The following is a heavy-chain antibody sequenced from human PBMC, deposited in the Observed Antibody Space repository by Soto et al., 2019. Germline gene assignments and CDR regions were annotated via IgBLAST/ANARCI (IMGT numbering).Heavy chain of an antibody. V-gene: IGHV3-74*01. D-gene: IGHD6-6*01. J-gene: IGHJ4*02. CDR1: GFTFSSYW. CDR3: ASLTTYSSSYYFDY. CDR2: INSDGSST. Sequence: GGSLRLSCAASGFTFSSYWMHWVRQAPGKGLVWVSRINSDGSSTSYADSVKGRFTISRDNAKNTLYLQMNSLRAEDTAVYYCASLTTYSSSYYFDYWGQGTLVTVSS.